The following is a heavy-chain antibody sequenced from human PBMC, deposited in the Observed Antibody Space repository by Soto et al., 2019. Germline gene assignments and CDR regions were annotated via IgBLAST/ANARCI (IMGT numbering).Heavy chain of an antibody. CDR3: AREIVTAGGNNYFDP. CDR1: GGTVASSHW. V-gene: IGHV4-4*02. J-gene: IGHJ5*02. D-gene: IGHD2-21*02. CDR2: VYRTGDT. Sequence: SETLSLTCGVSGGTVASSHWWSWVRQSPGRGLEWIGNVYRTGDTNFNPSLQSRVTFSVDKSNNQFSLRLTSVTAADTAVYFCAREIVTAGGNNYFDPWGPGTLVTVSS.